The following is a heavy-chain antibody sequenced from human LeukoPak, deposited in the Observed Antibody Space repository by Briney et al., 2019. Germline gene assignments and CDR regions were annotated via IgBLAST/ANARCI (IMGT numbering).Heavy chain of an antibody. D-gene: IGHD6-19*01. CDR1: GFAFSNYW. V-gene: IGHV3-7*01. CDR3: ARALYTSGWYPDYFDY. Sequence: GGSLRLSCAASGFAFSNYWMSWVRQAPGKGLEWVANIKRDGNDKYYVDSVKGRFTISRDNAENSLYLEVNSLRAEDTAVYCCARALYTSGWYPDYFDYWGQGTLVTVSS. J-gene: IGHJ4*02. CDR2: IKRDGNDK.